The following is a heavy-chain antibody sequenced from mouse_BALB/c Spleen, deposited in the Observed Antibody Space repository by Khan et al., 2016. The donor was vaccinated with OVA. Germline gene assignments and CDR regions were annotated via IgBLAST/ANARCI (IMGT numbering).Heavy chain of an antibody. CDR3: ARAYYRYDGYYAMDY. CDR2: IWGGGTT. Sequence: VQLKESGPGLVAPSQSLSITCTVSGFSLSRYNIHWVRQPPGKGLEWLGMIWGGGTTDYNSTLKSRLSISKDNSKSQVFLEMNSLQTEDTAMYYCARAYYRYDGYYAMDYLGQGTSVTVSS. D-gene: IGHD2-14*01. CDR1: GFSLSRYN. J-gene: IGHJ4*01. V-gene: IGHV2-6-4*01.